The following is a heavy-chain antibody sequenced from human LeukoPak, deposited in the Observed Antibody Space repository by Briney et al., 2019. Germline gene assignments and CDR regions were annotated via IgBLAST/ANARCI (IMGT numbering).Heavy chain of an antibody. Sequence: PGGSLRLSCAASGFTFSSYAMSWVRQAPGKGLEWVSAISGSGGSTYYADSVKGRFTISRDNSKNTLYLQMNSLRAEDTAVYYCARGPRGFWSGYYDYYMDVWGKGTTVTVSS. D-gene: IGHD3-3*01. J-gene: IGHJ6*03. CDR2: ISGSGGST. CDR3: ARGPRGFWSGYYDYYMDV. CDR1: GFTFSSYA. V-gene: IGHV3-23*01.